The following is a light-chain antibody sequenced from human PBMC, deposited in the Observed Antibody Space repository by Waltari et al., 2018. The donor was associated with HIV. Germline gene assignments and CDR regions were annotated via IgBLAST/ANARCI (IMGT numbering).Light chain of an antibody. CDR1: ESVLYSSNKKNY. V-gene: IGKV4-1*01. Sequence: DIVMTQSPDSLAVSLGTRGTISCKTRESVLYSSNKKNYLAWYQQRPGQSPKLLITWASIRESGVPDRFSGSGSGTDFTLSISRLQAEDVAVYYCQQYYTTPRTFGQGTKLEI. CDR2: WAS. J-gene: IGKJ2*01. CDR3: QQYYTTPRT.